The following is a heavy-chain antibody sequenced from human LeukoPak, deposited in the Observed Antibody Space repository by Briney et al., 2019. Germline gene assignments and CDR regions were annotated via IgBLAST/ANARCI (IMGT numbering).Heavy chain of an antibody. V-gene: IGHV1-18*01. J-gene: IGHJ4*02. CDR2: ISAYNGNT. CDR3: ARDRQPWMTTPNDY. Sequence: ASVKVSCKASGYTFTNYGIVWVRQAPGQGLEWMGWISAYNGNTNYAQKLQGRVTKTTDTSTSTAYMELRSLRSDDTAVYYCARDRQPWMTTPNDYWGQGTLVTVSS. CDR1: GYTFTNYG. D-gene: IGHD4-17*01.